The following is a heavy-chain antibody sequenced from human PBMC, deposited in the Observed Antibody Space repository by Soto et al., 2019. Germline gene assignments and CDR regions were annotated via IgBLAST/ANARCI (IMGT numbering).Heavy chain of an antibody. CDR2: IIPIFGTA. CDR3: AAPEGCSSTSCYTPRGYYYYGMDV. D-gene: IGHD2-2*02. Sequence: QVQLVQSGAEVKKPGSSVKVSCKASGGTFSSYAISWVRQAPGQGLEWMGGIIPIFGTANYAQKFQGRATITADESTSTAYMELSSLRSEDTAVYYCAAPEGCSSTSCYTPRGYYYYGMDVWGQGTTVTVSS. CDR1: GGTFSSYA. V-gene: IGHV1-69*01. J-gene: IGHJ6*02.